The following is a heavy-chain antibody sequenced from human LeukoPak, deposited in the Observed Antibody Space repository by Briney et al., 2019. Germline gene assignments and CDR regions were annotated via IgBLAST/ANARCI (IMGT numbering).Heavy chain of an antibody. Sequence: SVKVSCKASGGTFSSYAISWVRQAPGQGLEWMGGIIPIFGTATYAQTFQGRVTITADESTSTAYMELSSLRSEDTAVYYCASMGLGSYYKSEDYYYYYGMDVWGKGTTVTVSS. V-gene: IGHV1-69*13. CDR1: GGTFSSYA. CDR2: IIPIFGTA. CDR3: ASMGLGSYYKSEDYYYYYGMDV. J-gene: IGHJ6*04. D-gene: IGHD3-10*01.